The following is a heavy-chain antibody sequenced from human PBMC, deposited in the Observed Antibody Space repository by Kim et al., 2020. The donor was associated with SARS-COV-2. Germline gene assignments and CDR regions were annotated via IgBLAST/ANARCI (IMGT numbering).Heavy chain of an antibody. CDR2: ISSSSYI. V-gene: IGHV3-21*01. CDR3: ARDLGTTVTTFFY. CDR1: GFTFSSYS. D-gene: IGHD4-4*01. J-gene: IGHJ4*02. Sequence: GGSLRLSCAASGFTFSSYSMNWVRQAPGKGLEWVSSISSSSYIYYADSVKGRFTISRDNAKNSLYLQMNSLRAEDTAVYYCARDLGTTVTTFFYWGQGTLVTVSS.